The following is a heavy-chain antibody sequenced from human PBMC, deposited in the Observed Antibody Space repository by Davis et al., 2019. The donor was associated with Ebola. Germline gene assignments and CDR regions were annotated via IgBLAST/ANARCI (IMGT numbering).Heavy chain of an antibody. J-gene: IGHJ4*02. CDR3: ATAPQYNNAWDNFDY. Sequence: PGGSLRLSCKGSGYSFTNYWIGWVRQMPGKGLEWMGIIYPGDSDTRYSPSFQGQVTISADKSISTAYLQWSSLKASDTAMYYCATAPQYNNAWDNFDYWGQGTLVTVSS. CDR2: IYPGDSDT. D-gene: IGHD6-19*01. CDR1: GYSFTNYW. V-gene: IGHV5-51*01.